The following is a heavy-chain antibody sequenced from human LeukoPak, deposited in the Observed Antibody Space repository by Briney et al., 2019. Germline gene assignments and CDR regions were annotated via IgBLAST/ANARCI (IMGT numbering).Heavy chain of an antibody. V-gene: IGHV3-9*01. D-gene: IGHD6-25*01. CDR2: ISWNSGSI. CDR3: EKDRGSGQPNWFDP. Sequence: GRSLRLSCAASGFTFDDYAMHWVRQAPGKGLEWVSGISWNSGSIGYADSVKGRFTISRDNAKNSLYLQMNSLRAEDTALYYCEKDRGSGQPNWFDPGGRGPLATFPS. CDR1: GFTFDDYA. J-gene: IGHJ5*02.